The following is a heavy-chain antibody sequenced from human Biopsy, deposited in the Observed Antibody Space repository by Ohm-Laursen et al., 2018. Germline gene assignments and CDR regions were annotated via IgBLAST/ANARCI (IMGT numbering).Heavy chain of an antibody. CDR1: GFTFSSYA. V-gene: IGHV3-23*01. J-gene: IGHJ5*02. Sequence: SLRLSCAASGFTFSSYAMSWVRQPPGKGLEWVSSLTGSGSTYYADSVKGRFTISRDNSKNTLSLQMNSLRAEDTAVYYCAKYDYSSSPRRYFDPWGQGTLVTVSS. CDR2: LTGSGST. CDR3: AKYDYSSSPRRYFDP. D-gene: IGHD6-6*01.